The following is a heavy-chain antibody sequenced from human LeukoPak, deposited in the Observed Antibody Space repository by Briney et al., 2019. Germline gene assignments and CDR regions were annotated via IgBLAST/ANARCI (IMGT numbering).Heavy chain of an antibody. CDR3: AKILGDDLFDAFDI. CDR1: GGSISSEEHF. J-gene: IGHJ3*02. D-gene: IGHD3-3*01. Sequence: SETLSLTCAVSGGSISSEEHFWGWIRQPPGRGLEWIGTTSYRGTTYYNPSLKSRVTITQDMSKNHLSLRLTSVIVADMAVYYCAKILGDDLFDAFDIWGQGTLVSVSS. CDR2: TSYRGTT. V-gene: IGHV4-39*02.